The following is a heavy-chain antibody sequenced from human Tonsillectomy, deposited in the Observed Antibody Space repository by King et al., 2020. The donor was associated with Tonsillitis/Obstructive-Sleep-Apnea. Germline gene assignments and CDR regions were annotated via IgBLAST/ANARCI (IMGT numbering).Heavy chain of an antibody. CDR3: ARTDTTADYGMDV. J-gene: IGHJ6*02. CDR2: MSYDGSNK. D-gene: IGHD4-17*01. Sequence: QVQLVESGGGVVQPGRSLRLSCAASGFTFNSYAMHWVRQAPGKGLEWVAVMSYDGSNKYYADSVKGRFTISRDNSKNTLYVQMNSLRAEDTAVYYCARTDTTADYGMDVWGQGTTVTVSS. CDR1: GFTFNSYA. V-gene: IGHV3-30*04.